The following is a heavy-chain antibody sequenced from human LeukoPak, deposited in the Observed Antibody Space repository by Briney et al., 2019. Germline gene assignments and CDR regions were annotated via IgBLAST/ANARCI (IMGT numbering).Heavy chain of an antibody. CDR2: ISAYNGNT. V-gene: IGHV1-18*04. CDR1: GYTFTSYG. J-gene: IGHJ5*02. CDR3: ARDPLQYQLTHNWSDP. D-gene: IGHD2-2*01. Sequence: ASVKVSCKASGYTFTSYGISWVRQAPGQGLEWMGWISAYNGNTNYAQKLQGRVTMTTDTSTSTAYMELRSLRSDDTAVYYCARDPLQYQLTHNWSDPWGQGTLVTVSS.